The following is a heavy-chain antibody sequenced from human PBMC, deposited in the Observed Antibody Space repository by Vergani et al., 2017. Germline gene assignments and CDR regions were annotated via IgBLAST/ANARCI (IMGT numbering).Heavy chain of an antibody. CDR2: IWYDGSNK. D-gene: IGHD2-21*01. CDR1: GFTFSSYG. CDR3: AREGCGGDCPLDY. J-gene: IGHJ4*02. Sequence: QVQLVESGGGVVQPGRSLRLSCAASGFTFSSYGTHWVRQAPGKGLEWVAVIWYDGSNKYYADSVKGRFTISRDNSKNTLYLQMNSLRAEDTAVYYCAREGCGGDCPLDYWGQGTLVTVSS. V-gene: IGHV3-33*01.